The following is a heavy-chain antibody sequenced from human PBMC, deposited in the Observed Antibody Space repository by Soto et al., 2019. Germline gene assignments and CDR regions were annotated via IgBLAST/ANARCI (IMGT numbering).Heavy chain of an antibody. CDR1: GFTFSDYY. CDR2: ISSSGSTI. V-gene: IGHV3-11*01. J-gene: IGHJ6*03. Sequence: GGSLRLSCAASGFTFSDYYMSWIRQAPGKGLEWVSYISSSGSTIYYADSVKGRFTISRDNAKNPLYLQMNSLRAEDTAVYYCARVDREGVVEWLYYYYMDVWGKGTTVTVSS. D-gene: IGHD3-3*01. CDR3: ARVDREGVVEWLYYYYMDV.